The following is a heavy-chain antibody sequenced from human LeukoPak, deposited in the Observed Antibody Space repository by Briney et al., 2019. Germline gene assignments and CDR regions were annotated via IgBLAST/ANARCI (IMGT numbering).Heavy chain of an antibody. Sequence: PGGSLRLSCAASGFTFSSYAMSWVRQAPGKGPEWVSAISGGGGSTYYADSVKGRFTISRDSTKNTLYLQMNSLRAEDTAVYYCAKGSVVVITSKRFDYWGQGTLVTASS. CDR2: ISGGGGST. J-gene: IGHJ4*02. CDR3: AKGSVVVITSKRFDY. CDR1: GFTFSSYA. D-gene: IGHD3-22*01. V-gene: IGHV3-23*01.